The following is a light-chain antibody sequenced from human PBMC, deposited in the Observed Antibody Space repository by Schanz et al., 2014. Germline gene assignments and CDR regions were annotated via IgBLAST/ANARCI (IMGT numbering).Light chain of an antibody. V-gene: IGLV2-11*01. J-gene: IGLJ2*01. CDR1: SSDVGGYNH. CDR2: DVS. CDR3: SSYTSSSTLVV. Sequence: QSALTQPRSVSGSPGQSVTISCTGTSSDVGGYNHVSWYQQHPGKAPKLMIYDVSKRPSGVRDRFSGSKSGNTASLTISGLQAEDEADYYCSSYTSSSTLVVFGGGTKLTVL.